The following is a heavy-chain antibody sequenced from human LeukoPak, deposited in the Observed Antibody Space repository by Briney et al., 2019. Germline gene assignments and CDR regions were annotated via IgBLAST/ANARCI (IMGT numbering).Heavy chain of an antibody. Sequence: PGGSLRLSCAASGFTFSSYSMNWVRQAPGKGLEWVSSISSSSSYIYYADSVKGRFTISRDNSKNTLYLQMNSLRAEDTAVYYCARETLFSGSYFDYWGQGTLVTVSS. CDR3: ARETLFSGSYFDY. J-gene: IGHJ4*02. V-gene: IGHV3-21*01. D-gene: IGHD1-26*01. CDR2: ISSSSSYI. CDR1: GFTFSSYS.